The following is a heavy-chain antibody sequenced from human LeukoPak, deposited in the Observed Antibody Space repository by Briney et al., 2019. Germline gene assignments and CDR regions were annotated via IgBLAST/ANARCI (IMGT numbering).Heavy chain of an antibody. D-gene: IGHD3-16*02. J-gene: IGHJ3*02. CDR1: RYTFTSYG. CDR3: ARSKGTMITFGGVIVGNAFDI. Sequence: ASVKVSCKASRYTFTSYGISWVRQAPGQGLEWMGWISAYNNDTNYAQKFQGRVTMTTDTSTSTAYMELRSLRSDDTAVYYCARSKGTMITFGGVIVGNAFDIWGQGTMVTVSS. V-gene: IGHV1-18*01. CDR2: ISAYNNDT.